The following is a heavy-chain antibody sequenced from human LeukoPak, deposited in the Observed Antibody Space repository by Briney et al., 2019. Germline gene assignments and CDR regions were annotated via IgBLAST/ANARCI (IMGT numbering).Heavy chain of an antibody. D-gene: IGHD3-10*01. V-gene: IGHV4-34*01. CDR1: DGSFSGYY. CDR3: ARTKLVAMVRGVIIRKEYNWFDP. J-gene: IGHJ5*02. CDR2: INHSGST. Sequence: PSETLSLTCAVYDGSFSGYYWSWIRQPPGKGLEWIGEINHSGSTNYNPSLKSRVTISVDTSKNQFSLKLSSVTAADTAVYYCARTKLVAMVRGVIIRKEYNWFDPWGQGTLVTVSS.